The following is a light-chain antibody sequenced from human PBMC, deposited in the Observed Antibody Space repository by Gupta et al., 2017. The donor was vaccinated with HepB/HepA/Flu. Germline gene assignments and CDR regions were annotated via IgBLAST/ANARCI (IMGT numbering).Light chain of an antibody. J-gene: IGKJ2*01. CDR2: RAF. CDR1: QGISSS. V-gene: IGKV1-39*01. CDR3: QQTDGTPYT. Sequence: DIQMTQSPSSLSASVGDRVTITCRASQGISSSLSWYQQKPGTAPKLLIYRAFSLQSGVPSRFSGSGSGTDFTLTITSLQPEDSATYFCQQTDGTPYTFGQGSQLEIK.